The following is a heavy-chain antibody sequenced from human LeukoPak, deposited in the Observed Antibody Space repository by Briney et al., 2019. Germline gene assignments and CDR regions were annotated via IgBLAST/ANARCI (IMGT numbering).Heavy chain of an antibody. CDR2: ISSSGSTI. D-gene: IGHD5-12*01. V-gene: IGHV3-48*03. J-gene: IGHJ6*03. Sequence: GGSLRLSCAASGFTFSGYEMNWVRQAPGKGLEWVSYISSSGSTIYYADSVKGRFTISRDNSKNTLYLQMKSLRAEDTAVYYCAKGGGYEAQYYYYYLDVWGKGTTVTISS. CDR1: GFTFSGYE. CDR3: AKGGGYEAQYYYYYLDV.